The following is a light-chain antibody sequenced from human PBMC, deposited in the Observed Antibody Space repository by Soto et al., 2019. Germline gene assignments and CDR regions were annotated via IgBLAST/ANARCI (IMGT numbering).Light chain of an antibody. V-gene: IGKV3-20*01. J-gene: IGKJ2*01. Sequence: IVMTQSPRTLSLSPGERATLSCRASQPINNNYVAWYQQKPGQAPSLLIYGASDRATGVPDRFSGSGSGTDFTLTISRLEPEDFAVYFCQQYSNWPYTFGQGTKLEIK. CDR1: QPINNNY. CDR2: GAS. CDR3: QQYSNWPYT.